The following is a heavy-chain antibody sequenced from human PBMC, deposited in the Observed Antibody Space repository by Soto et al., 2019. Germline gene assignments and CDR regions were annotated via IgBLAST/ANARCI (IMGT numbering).Heavy chain of an antibody. D-gene: IGHD5-12*01. Sequence: GGSLRLSCAASGFTFSSYSMNWVRQAPGKGLEWVSYISSSSSTIYYADSVKGRFTISRDNAKNSLYLLMNSLRAEDTAVYYCTYSGYDWVDYWGQGTLVTVSS. CDR3: TYSGYDWVDY. CDR1: GFTFSSYS. V-gene: IGHV3-48*01. J-gene: IGHJ4*02. CDR2: ISSSSSTI.